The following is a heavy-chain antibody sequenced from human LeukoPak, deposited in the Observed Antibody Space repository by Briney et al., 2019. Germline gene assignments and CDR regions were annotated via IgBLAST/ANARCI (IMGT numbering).Heavy chain of an antibody. Sequence: GASVKVSCKTSGYIFTGYYMHWVRQAPGQGLEWMGWINPNSGGTNYAQKFQGRVTMTRDTSISTAYMELSRLRSDDTAVYYCARSYSSGLEYFQHWGQGTLVTVSS. CDR1: GYIFTGYY. V-gene: IGHV1-2*02. CDR3: ARSYSSGLEYFQH. CDR2: INPNSGGT. D-gene: IGHD6-19*01. J-gene: IGHJ1*01.